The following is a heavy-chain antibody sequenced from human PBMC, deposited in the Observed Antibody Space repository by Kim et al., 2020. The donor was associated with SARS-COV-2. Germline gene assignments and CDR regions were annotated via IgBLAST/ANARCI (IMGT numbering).Heavy chain of an antibody. Sequence: ASVKVSCKASGYTFTSYAMNWVRQAPGQGLEWMGWINTNTGNPTYAQGFTGRFVFSLDTSVSTAYLQISSLKAEDTAVYYCARDGRDTIFGVVINYYYGMVVWGQGTTVTVSS. D-gene: IGHD3-3*01. CDR3: ARDGRDTIFGVVINYYYGMVV. CDR2: INTNTGNP. V-gene: IGHV7-4-1*02. CDR1: GYTFTSYA. J-gene: IGHJ6*02.